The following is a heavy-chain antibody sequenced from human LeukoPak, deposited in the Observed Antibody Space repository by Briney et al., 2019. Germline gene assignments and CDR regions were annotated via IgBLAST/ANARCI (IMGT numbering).Heavy chain of an antibody. D-gene: IGHD6-13*01. CDR2: ISAYNGNT. CDR3: ARVVRIAAAVPLPNNWFDP. J-gene: IGHJ5*02. V-gene: IGHV1-18*01. CDR1: GYTFTSYA. Sequence: ASVKVSCKASGYTFTSYAMDWVRQAPGQGLEWMGWISAYNGNTNYAQKLQGRVTMTTDTSTSTAYMELRSLRSDDTAVYYCARVVRIAAAVPLPNNWFDPWGQGTLVTVSS.